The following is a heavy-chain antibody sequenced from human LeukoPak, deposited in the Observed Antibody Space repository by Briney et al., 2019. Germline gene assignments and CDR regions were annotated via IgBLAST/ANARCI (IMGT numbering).Heavy chain of an antibody. D-gene: IGHD3-22*01. Sequence: PSETLSLTCTVSGGSISSYYWSWIRQPPGKGLEWIGYIYYSGSTNYNPSPKSRVTISVDTSKNQFSLKLSSVTAADTAVYYCARVGSSGYYPDYWGQGTLVTVSS. J-gene: IGHJ4*02. CDR2: IYYSGST. CDR1: GGSISSYY. CDR3: ARVGSSGYYPDY. V-gene: IGHV4-59*01.